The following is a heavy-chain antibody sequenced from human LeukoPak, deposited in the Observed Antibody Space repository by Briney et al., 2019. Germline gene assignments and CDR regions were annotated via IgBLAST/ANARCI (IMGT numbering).Heavy chain of an antibody. CDR3: ARAYEDIVVVPAAIGGFDP. V-gene: IGHV4-59*01. J-gene: IGHJ5*02. Sequence: SETLSLTCTVSGGSISNYYWSWIRQPPGKGLEWIGYIYYSGSTNYNPSLKSRVTISVDTSKNQFSLKLSSVTAADTAVYYCARAYEDIVVVPAAIGGFDPWGQGTLVTVSS. CDR2: IYYSGST. D-gene: IGHD2-2*02. CDR1: GGSISNYY.